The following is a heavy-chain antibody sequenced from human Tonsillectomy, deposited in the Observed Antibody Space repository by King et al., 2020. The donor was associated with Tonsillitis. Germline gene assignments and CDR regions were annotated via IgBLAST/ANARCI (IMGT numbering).Heavy chain of an antibody. D-gene: IGHD5-18*01. CDR2: ISSSGSTI. Sequence: VQLVESGGGLVKPGGSLRLSCAASGFTFSDYYMNWIRQAPGKGLEWVSYISSSGSTIYYADSVKGRFTITRDNAKNSLYLQMNSLRAEDTAVYFCARDTAMVMGRVIFDYWGQGTLVTVSS. CDR1: GFTFSDYY. J-gene: IGHJ4*02. V-gene: IGHV3-11*01. CDR3: ARDTAMVMGRVIFDY.